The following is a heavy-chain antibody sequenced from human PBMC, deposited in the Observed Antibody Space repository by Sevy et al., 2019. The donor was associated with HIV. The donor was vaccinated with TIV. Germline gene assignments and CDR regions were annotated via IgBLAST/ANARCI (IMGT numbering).Heavy chain of an antibody. CDR2: IYYSGST. Sequence: SETLSLTCTVSGGSISSGRYYWSWIRQHPGKGLEWIGYIYYSGSTYYNPSLKSRVTISVDTSKNQFSLKLSSVTAADTAVYYCARSSPLLLWFGELLSGDAFDIWGQGTMVTVSS. D-gene: IGHD3-10*01. CDR1: GGSISSGRYY. V-gene: IGHV4-31*03. CDR3: ARSSPLLLWFGELLSGDAFDI. J-gene: IGHJ3*02.